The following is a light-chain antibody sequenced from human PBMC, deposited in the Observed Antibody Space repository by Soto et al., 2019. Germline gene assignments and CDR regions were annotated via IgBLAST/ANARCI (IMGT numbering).Light chain of an antibody. Sequence: EVVLTQSPGTLSLSPGERATLSCRASQSVSSNSLAWYQQKPGQAPRLLIYGVSTRATGIPDRFSGSGSGTGFSLTISRLEPADFEMYYCQQYFTSPLTFGGGTKVEIK. CDR3: QQYFTSPLT. V-gene: IGKV3-20*01. CDR2: GVS. CDR1: QSVSSNS. J-gene: IGKJ4*01.